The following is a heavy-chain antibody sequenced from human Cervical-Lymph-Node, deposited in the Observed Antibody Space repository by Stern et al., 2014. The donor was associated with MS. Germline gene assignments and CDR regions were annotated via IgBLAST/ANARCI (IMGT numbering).Heavy chain of an antibody. Sequence: QVLLVQSGAEVKKPGASVKVSCKVSGSTLTDFFMHWVRQPPGKGLEWMGGFDPEDGDTIYAQNFQGRVTMTADTSTVTAYMELSSLRSDDTAVYYCATDYNYWGQGTLVTVSS. J-gene: IGHJ4*02. CDR3: ATDYNY. CDR2: FDPEDGDT. V-gene: IGHV1-24*01. D-gene: IGHD3-10*01. CDR1: GSTLTDFF.